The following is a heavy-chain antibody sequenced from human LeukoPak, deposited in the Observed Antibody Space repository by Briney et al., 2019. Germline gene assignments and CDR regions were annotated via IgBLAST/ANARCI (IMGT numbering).Heavy chain of an antibody. CDR1: GDSISSSSHY. J-gene: IGHJ3*02. CDR2: IYYTGTT. D-gene: IGHD2-15*01. CDR3: ARHKVNCGGGSCYSDNAFDI. V-gene: IGHV4-39*01. Sequence: PSETLSLTCSVSGDSISSSSHYWGWVRQPPGKGLEWIGSIYYTGTTLYNPSLKSRVTISVDTSKNQVSLKLNSVTAADTAVYYCARHKVNCGGGSCYSDNAFDIWGQGAMVTVSS.